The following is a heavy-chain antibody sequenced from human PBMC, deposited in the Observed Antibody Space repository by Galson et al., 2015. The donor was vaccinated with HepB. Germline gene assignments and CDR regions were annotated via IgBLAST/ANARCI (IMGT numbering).Heavy chain of an antibody. Sequence: SLRLSCAASGFTFSSYGMHWVRQAPGKGLEWVAVIWYDGSNKYYADSVKGRFTIPRDNSKNTLYLQMNSLRAEDTAVYYCARETNPYYYDSSGYLDYWGQGTLVTVSS. CDR1: GFTFSSYG. V-gene: IGHV3-33*08. CDR3: ARETNPYYYDSSGYLDY. J-gene: IGHJ4*02. D-gene: IGHD3-22*01. CDR2: IWYDGSNK.